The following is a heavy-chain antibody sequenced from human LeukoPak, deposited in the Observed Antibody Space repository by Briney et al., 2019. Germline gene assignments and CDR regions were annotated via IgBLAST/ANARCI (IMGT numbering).Heavy chain of an antibody. J-gene: IGHJ5*02. V-gene: IGHV1-46*01. CDR1: GYTFTSYY. D-gene: IGHD3-22*01. Sequence: ASVKVSCKASGYTFTSYYMHWVRQAPGQGLEWMGIINPSGGSTSYAQKFQGRVTMTRDTSTSTVYMELSSLRSEDPAVYYCAREGTDDSSGYYWGWFDPWGQGTLVTVSS. CDR3: AREGTDDSSGYYWGWFDP. CDR2: INPSGGST.